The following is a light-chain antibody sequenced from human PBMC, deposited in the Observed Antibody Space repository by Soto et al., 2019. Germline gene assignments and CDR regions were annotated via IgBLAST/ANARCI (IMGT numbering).Light chain of an antibody. CDR1: QSVTVN. CDR2: GAS. CDR3: QQYSDWPWT. Sequence: TQSPSTLSLSPGGGGTLSCRASQSVTVNSLAWYQQKPGQAPRLLIYGASTRVTGIPARFSGSGSGTEFTLTISSLQSEDFAVYYCQQYSDWPWTFGQGTKVDI. V-gene: IGKV3-15*01. J-gene: IGKJ1*01.